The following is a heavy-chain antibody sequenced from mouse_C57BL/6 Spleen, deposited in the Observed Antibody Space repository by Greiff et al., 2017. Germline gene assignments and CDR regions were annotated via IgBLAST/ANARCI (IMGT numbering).Heavy chain of an antibody. CDR3: ARNWGYDGGMDY. V-gene: IGHV2-2*01. CDR1: GFSLTSYG. D-gene: IGHD2-2*01. Sequence: QVQLKESGPGLVQPSQSLSITCTVSGFSLTSYGVHWVRQSPGKGLAWLGVIWSGGSTDYNAAFISRLSISKDNSKSQVFFKMNSLQADDTARYYCARNWGYDGGMDYWGQGTSVTVSS. J-gene: IGHJ4*01. CDR2: IWSGGST.